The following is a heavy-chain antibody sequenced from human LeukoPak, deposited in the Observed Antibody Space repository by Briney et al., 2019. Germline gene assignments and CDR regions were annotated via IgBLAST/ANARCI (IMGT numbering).Heavy chain of an antibody. CDR1: GDSISNGYY. CDR2: IHHSGST. CDR3: ARDSSSGYYPGLYFQH. V-gene: IGHV4-38-2*02. J-gene: IGHJ1*01. D-gene: IGHD6-19*01. Sequence: PSETLSLTCTVSGDSISNGYYWGWIRQPPGKGLEWIGSIHHSGSTYYNPSLKSRVTMSVDTSKNQFSLKLSSVTAADTAMYYCARDSSSGYYPGLYFQHWGQGTLVTVSS.